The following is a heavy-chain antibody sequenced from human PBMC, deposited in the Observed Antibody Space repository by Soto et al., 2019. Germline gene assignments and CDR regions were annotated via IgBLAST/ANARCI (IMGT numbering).Heavy chain of an antibody. Sequence: GGSLRLSCAASGFTVSSNYVNWVRQAPGKGLEWVSVIYSGGSTYYADSVKGRFTISRDNSKNTVYLQMNSLRGEDTAVYYCARDPWSIGYLDYWRQGTLVTVSS. J-gene: IGHJ4*02. CDR1: GFTVSSNY. D-gene: IGHD2-15*01. CDR2: IYSGGST. V-gene: IGHV3-66*01. CDR3: ARDPWSIGYLDY.